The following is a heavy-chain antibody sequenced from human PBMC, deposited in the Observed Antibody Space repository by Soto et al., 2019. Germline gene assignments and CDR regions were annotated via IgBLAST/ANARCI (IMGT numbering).Heavy chain of an antibody. Sequence: EVQLVESGGGLVQPGESLTLSCAASGFTFSSYWMHWVRQAPGKGLVWVSRIKSDGSGTYYADSVKGRLTISRDNARNTLYLQMNGLRVEDTAVYFCARGDGDHYDGNGYLARHRGQGTLVTVSS. CDR2: IKSDGSGT. D-gene: IGHD3-22*01. CDR1: GFTFSSYW. V-gene: IGHV3-74*01. J-gene: IGHJ4*02. CDR3: ARGDGDHYDGNGYLARH.